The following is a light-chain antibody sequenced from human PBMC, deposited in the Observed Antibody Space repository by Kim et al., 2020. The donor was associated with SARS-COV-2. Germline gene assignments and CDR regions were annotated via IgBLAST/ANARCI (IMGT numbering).Light chain of an antibody. V-gene: IGKV1-16*02. CDR3: QQYYSYPRA. J-gene: IGKJ2*01. Sequence: DIQMTQSPSSMSASVGDRVTITCRASQDITNYLAWFQQAPGKAPKRLIYAASILQSGVPSKFSGSGSGTSFTLTITILQPEDFATYYCQQYYSYPRAFGQWTKLEI. CDR2: AAS. CDR1: QDITNY.